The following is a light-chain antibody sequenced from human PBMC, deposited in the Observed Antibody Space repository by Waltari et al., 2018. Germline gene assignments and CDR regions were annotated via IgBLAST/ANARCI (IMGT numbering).Light chain of an antibody. Sequence: QLVLTQSPSASASLGASVKLTCILSSGHSSNVIAWLQQQPEKGPRFLMKINSDGSHIKGDDIPDRFSGSSSGAERYLTISSVQSEDEADYYCETGGHGTWVFGGGTKLTVL. J-gene: IGLJ3*02. CDR1: SGHSSNV. CDR3: ETGGHGTWV. CDR2: INSDGSH. V-gene: IGLV4-69*01.